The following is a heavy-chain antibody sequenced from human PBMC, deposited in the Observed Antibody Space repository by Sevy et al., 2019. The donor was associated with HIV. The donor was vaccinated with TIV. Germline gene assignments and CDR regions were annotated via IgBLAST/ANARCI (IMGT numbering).Heavy chain of an antibody. CDR3: AVVAEGY. CDR2: LYRDA. V-gene: IGHV3-53*01. D-gene: IGHD6-13*01. J-gene: IGHJ4*02. CDR1: GFTVSSNY. Sequence: GGSLRLSCAASGFTVSSNYMSWVRQAPGKGLEWVSVLYRDAYYADSVQGRFTISRDNSKNTLYLQMNSLRPEDTAVYYCAVVAEGYWGQGTLVTVSS.